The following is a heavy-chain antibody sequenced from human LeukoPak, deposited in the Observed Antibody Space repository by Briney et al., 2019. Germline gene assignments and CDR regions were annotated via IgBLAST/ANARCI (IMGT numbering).Heavy chain of an antibody. V-gene: IGHV4-59*08. CDR2: INYSGNT. CDR1: SGSMNSYY. J-gene: IGHJ4*02. CDR3: ARLRYSNIGYSSPIDY. Sequence: SETLSLTCTVSSGSMNSYYWNWIRRPPGQGLEWIGYINYSGNTNYNPSLKSRVTIPVDTSKNQFSLKLRSVTAADTAVYYCARLRYSNIGYSSPIDYWGQGILVTVSS. D-gene: IGHD5-18*01.